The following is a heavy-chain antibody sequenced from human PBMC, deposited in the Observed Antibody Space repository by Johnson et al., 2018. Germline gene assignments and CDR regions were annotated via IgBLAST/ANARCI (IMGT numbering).Heavy chain of an antibody. CDR1: GFTFSSYS. D-gene: IGHD3-22*01. CDR2: ISSRSSYI. CDR3: SRGGSLSGYSSAFDI. Sequence: VQLVQSGGGLVKPGGSLRLSCAASGFTFSSYSMNWVRQAPGKGLEWVSSISSRSSYIYYADSVKGRFTISRDNAKNSLYLQMNSLRAEDTAVYYCSRGGSLSGYSSAFDIWGQGTMVTVSS. J-gene: IGHJ3*02. V-gene: IGHV3-21*01.